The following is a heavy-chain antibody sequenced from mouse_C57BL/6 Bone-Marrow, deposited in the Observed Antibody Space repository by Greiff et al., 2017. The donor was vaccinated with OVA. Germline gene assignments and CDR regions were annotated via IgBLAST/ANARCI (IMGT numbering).Heavy chain of an antibody. CDR2: IDPETGGT. V-gene: IGHV1-15*01. CDR1: GYTFTDYE. CDR3: TRGYSNYYAMDY. D-gene: IGHD2-5*01. J-gene: IGHJ4*01. Sequence: VQLQQSGAELVRPGASVTLSCKASGYTFTDYEMHWVKQTPVHGLEWIGAIDPETGGTAYNQKFKGKAILTADKYSSTAYMELRSLTSEDSAVDYCTRGYSNYYAMDYWGQGTSVTVSS.